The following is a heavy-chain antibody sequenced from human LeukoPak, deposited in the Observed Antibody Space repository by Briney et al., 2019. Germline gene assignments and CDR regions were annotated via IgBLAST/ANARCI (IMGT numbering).Heavy chain of an antibody. CDR2: ISSRNSYI. CDR3: ARGIAARPGY. J-gene: IGHJ4*02. CDR1: GFTFSSYS. Sequence: KPGGSLRLSCAASGFTFSSYSMNWVRQAPGKGLEWVSSISSRNSYIYYADSVKGRFTISRDNAKNSLYLQMNSLRAEDTAVYYCARGIAARPGYWGQGTLVTVSS. V-gene: IGHV3-21*01. D-gene: IGHD6-6*01.